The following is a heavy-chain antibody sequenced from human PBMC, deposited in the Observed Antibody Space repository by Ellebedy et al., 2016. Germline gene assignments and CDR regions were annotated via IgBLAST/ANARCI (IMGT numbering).Heavy chain of an antibody. J-gene: IGHJ4*02. D-gene: IGHD3-3*01. CDR2: ISAYNGNT. V-gene: IGHV1-18*04. CDR3: ARESSYYDFWSGYRYFDY. Sequence: ASVKVSCKASGYTFTSYGISWVRQAPGQGLEWMGWISAYNGNTNYAQKLQGRVTMTTDTSTSTAYMELRSLRSDDTAVYYCARESSYYDFWSGYRYFDYWGQGTLVTVSS. CDR1: GYTFTSYG.